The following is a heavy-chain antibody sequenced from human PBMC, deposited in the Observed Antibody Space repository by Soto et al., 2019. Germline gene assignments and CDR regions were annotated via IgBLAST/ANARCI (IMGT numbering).Heavy chain of an antibody. J-gene: IGHJ4*02. Sequence: QVQLVQSGGEVKKPGASVKVSCKASGYSFNTYGISWVREAPGQPLEWMGWISVNKGITNYAQKFQGRIIMTTDTSTSTAYMELRSLRSDDTAVYYCASVWVRGEVDFWGQGTLVTVSS. D-gene: IGHD3-10*01. CDR1: GYSFNTYG. CDR3: ASVWVRGEVDF. V-gene: IGHV1-18*01. CDR2: ISVNKGIT.